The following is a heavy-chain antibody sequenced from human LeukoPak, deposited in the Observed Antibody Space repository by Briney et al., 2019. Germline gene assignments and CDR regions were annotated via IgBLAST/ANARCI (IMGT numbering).Heavy chain of an antibody. D-gene: IGHD3-16*01. V-gene: IGHV4-30-4*01. CDR2: IYYSGST. Sequence: PSETLSLTCTVSGGSISSGDYYWSWIRQPPGKGLEWIGYIYYSGSTYYNPSLKSRVTISVDTSKNQFSLKLSSVTAADTAVYYCARKNKMLTFDIWGQGTMVTVSS. CDR3: ARKNKMLTFDI. CDR1: GGSISSGDYY. J-gene: IGHJ3*02.